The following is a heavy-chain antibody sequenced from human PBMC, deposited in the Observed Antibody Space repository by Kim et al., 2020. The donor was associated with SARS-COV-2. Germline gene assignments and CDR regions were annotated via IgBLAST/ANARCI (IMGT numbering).Heavy chain of an antibody. D-gene: IGHD3-10*01. CDR2: ISYDGSNK. CDR1: GFTFSSYG. CDR3: ARVEVAMVRGGYFDY. Sequence: GGSLRLSCAASGFTFSSYGMHWVRQAPGKGLEWVAVISYDGSNKYYADSVKGRFTISRDNSKNTLYLQMNSLRAEDTAVYYCARVEVAMVRGGYFDYWGQGTLVTVSS. V-gene: IGHV3-33*05. J-gene: IGHJ4*02.